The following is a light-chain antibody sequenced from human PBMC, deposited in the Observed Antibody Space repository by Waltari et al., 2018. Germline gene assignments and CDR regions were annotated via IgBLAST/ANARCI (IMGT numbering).Light chain of an antibody. CDR3: QQYSNWPRT. CDR1: QSVSST. CDR2: GAS. J-gene: IGKJ1*01. Sequence: EIVLTQSPATLSLSPGERATLSCRASQSVSSTLAWYQQKPGQAPRLLIYGASIRATGIPDRFSGSGCGTDFTLTISSLEPEDFAVYYCQQYSNWPRTFGQGTKVEIK. V-gene: IGKV3-15*01.